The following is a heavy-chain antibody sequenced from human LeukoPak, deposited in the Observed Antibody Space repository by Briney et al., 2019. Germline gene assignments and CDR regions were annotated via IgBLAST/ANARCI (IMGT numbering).Heavy chain of an antibody. D-gene: IGHD5-18*01. CDR2: TSGSGGST. CDR3: AKSRRLGGYSYGFFDY. Sequence: GGSLRLSCAASGFTFSSYAMSWVRQAPGKGLEWVSATSGSGGSTYYADSVKGRFTISRDNSKNTLYLQMNSLRAEDTAVYYCAKSRRLGGYSYGFFDYWGQGTLVTVSS. J-gene: IGHJ4*02. CDR1: GFTFSSYA. V-gene: IGHV3-23*01.